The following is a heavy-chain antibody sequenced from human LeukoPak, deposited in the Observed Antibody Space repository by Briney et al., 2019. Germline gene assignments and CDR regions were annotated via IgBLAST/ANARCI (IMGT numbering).Heavy chain of an antibody. CDR2: ITTRAYGETT. Sequence: GGSLRLSCAASGFTGFPFGSYSMNWVRQAPGKGLEWVGRITTRAYGETTDYAAPVKGRFTISRDDSKNTLYLQMNSLKTEDTAVYYCTADVNSRYTSDWKGPYYYDLDVWGQGTTVTVSS. V-gene: IGHV3-15*01. J-gene: IGHJ6*02. CDR3: TADVNSRYTSDWKGPYYYDLDV. D-gene: IGHD6-19*01. CDR1: GFTGFPFGSYS.